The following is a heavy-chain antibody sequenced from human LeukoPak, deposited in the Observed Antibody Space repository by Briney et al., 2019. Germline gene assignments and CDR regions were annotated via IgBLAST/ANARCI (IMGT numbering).Heavy chain of an antibody. CDR3: ARQVSIHNSGGFDI. V-gene: IGHV1-18*01. CDR1: GYTLTELS. D-gene: IGHD5/OR15-5a*01. J-gene: IGHJ3*02. Sequence: ASVKVSCKVSGYTLTELSMHWVRQAPGQGLEWMGWISAYNGNTDYAQKLQGRVTTTTDTSTSTAYMELRSLRSDDTAVYFCARQVSIHNSGGFDIWGQGTMVTVSS. CDR2: ISAYNGNT.